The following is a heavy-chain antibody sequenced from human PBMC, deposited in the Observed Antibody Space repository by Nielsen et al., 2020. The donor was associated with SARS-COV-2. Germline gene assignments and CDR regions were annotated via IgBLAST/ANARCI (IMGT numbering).Heavy chain of an antibody. J-gene: IGHJ6*02. CDR1: GFTFSSYA. V-gene: IGHV3-30*04. D-gene: IGHD3-22*01. CDR3: ARGPSDSSGYPVLLDV. Sequence: GESLKISCAASGFTFSSYAMHWVRQAPGKGLEWVAVISYDGSNKYYADSVKGRFTISRDNSKNTLYLQMNSLRAEDTAVYYCARGPSDSSGYPVLLDVWGQGTTVTVSS. CDR2: ISYDGSNK.